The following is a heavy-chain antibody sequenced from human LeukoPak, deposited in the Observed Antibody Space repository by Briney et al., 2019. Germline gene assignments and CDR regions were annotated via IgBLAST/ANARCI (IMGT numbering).Heavy chain of an antibody. CDR3: ARHSGSGSLSRPFDP. V-gene: IGHV4-39*01. CDR1: GPSVTSGGFY. D-gene: IGHD3-10*01. CDR2: VYYTGST. J-gene: IGHJ5*02. Sequence: SETLSLTCSVSGPSVTSGGFYWGWLRQPPGKGLQWLATVYYTGSTYYNPSLRSRVTISIDTSKNQFSLSLRSLIAADTAVYYCARHSGSGSLSRPFDPWGQGTLVTVCS.